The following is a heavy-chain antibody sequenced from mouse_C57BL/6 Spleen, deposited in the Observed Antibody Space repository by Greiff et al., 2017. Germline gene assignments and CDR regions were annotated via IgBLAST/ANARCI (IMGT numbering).Heavy chain of an antibody. CDR2: IYPRSGNT. Sequence: QVQLQQSGAELARPGASVKLSCKASGYTFTSYGISWVKQRTGQGLEWIGEIYPRSGNTYYNEKFKGKATLTADKSSSTAYMELRSLTSEDSAVYFCAREDYSKEYYAMDYWGQGTSVTVSS. CDR1: GYTFTSYG. D-gene: IGHD2-5*01. V-gene: IGHV1-81*01. J-gene: IGHJ4*01. CDR3: AREDYSKEYYAMDY.